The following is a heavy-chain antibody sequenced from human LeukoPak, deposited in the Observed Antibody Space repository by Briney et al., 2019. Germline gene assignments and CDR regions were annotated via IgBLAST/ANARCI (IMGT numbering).Heavy chain of an antibody. D-gene: IGHD4-23*01. J-gene: IGHJ4*02. CDR2: IYWNDDK. V-gene: IGHV2-5*01. CDR1: GFSLSSGVVG. CDR3: THTVDYGGNPNDY. Sequence: SGPTLVKPTQTLTLTCTFSGFSLSSGVVGVGWIRQPPGKALEWLALIYWNDDKRYSPALKNRLTITKDTSANQVVLTLTNMEPVDTPTYYCTHTVDYGGNPNDYWGQGTLVTVSS.